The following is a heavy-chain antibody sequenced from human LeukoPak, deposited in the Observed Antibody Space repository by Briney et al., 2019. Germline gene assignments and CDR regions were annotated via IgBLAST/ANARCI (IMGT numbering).Heavy chain of an antibody. CDR2: IYHSGST. Sequence: SETLSLTCTVSGGSISSGGYYWSWIRQPPGKGLEWIGYIYHSGSTYYNPSLKSRVTISVDTSKNQFSLKLSSVTAADTAVYYCARERIAVAGKGWFDPWGQGTLVTVSS. CDR3: ARERIAVAGKGWFDP. D-gene: IGHD6-19*01. J-gene: IGHJ5*02. CDR1: GGSISSGGYY. V-gene: IGHV4-61*08.